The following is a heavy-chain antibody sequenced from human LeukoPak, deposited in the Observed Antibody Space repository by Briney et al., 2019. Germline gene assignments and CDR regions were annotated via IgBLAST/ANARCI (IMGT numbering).Heavy chain of an antibody. CDR3: ARVGIAAAGTLDY. J-gene: IGHJ4*02. D-gene: IGHD6-13*01. CDR1: GFTFSSYS. Sequence: GGSLRLSCAASGFTFSSYSMNWVRQAPGKGLEWVSSISSSSSYIYYADSVKGRFTISRDNAKNSLYLQMNSLRAEDTAVYYCARVGIAAAGTLDYWGQGTLVTVSS. CDR2: ISSSSSYI. V-gene: IGHV3-21*01.